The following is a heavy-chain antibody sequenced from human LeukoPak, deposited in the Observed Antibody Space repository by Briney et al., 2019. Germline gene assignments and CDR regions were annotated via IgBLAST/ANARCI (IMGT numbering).Heavy chain of an antibody. J-gene: IGHJ4*02. CDR2: IYPRDGST. D-gene: IGHD1-26*01. CDR1: GYTSTNNY. Sequence: ASVKVSCKASGYTSTNNYLHWVRQAPGQGLEWMGMIYPRDGSTSYAQNLQGRVTTTTDTSTSTAYMELRSLRSDDTAMYYCARQSTGSYYSPIDYWGQGTLVTVSS. V-gene: IGHV1-46*01. CDR3: ARQSTGSYYSPIDY.